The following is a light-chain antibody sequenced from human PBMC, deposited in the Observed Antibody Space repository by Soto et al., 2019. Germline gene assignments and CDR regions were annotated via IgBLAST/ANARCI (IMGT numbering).Light chain of an antibody. V-gene: IGKV1-39*01. CDR1: QSISSY. CDR2: AAS. J-gene: IGKJ1*01. CDR3: QQSYSTLWT. Sequence: DIQMTQSPSSLSASVGDRVTITCRASQSISSYLNWYQQKPGKAPKLLIYAASSLQSGVPSRFSGSGYGTDFTPTISSLQPEDFATYYCQQSYSTLWTFGQGTKVEIK.